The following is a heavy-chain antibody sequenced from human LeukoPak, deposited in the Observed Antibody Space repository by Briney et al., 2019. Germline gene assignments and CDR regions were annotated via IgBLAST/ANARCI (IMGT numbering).Heavy chain of an antibody. CDR1: GFTFSSYS. V-gene: IGHV3-21*01. Sequence: GRSLRLSCAASGFTFSSYSMNWVRQAPGKGLEWVSSISSSSSYIYYADSVKGRFTISRDNAKNSLYLQMNSLRAEDTAVYYCARDRTAAAGVDAFDIWGQGTMVTVSS. J-gene: IGHJ3*02. CDR3: ARDRTAAAGVDAFDI. CDR2: ISSSSSYI. D-gene: IGHD6-13*01.